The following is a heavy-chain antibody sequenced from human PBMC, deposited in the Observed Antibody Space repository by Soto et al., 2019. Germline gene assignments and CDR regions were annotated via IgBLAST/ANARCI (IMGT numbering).Heavy chain of an antibody. D-gene: IGHD2-15*01. J-gene: IGHJ4*02. CDR3: SVGGYGGKGQDDY. V-gene: IGHV3-33*01. CDR1: GFTFSSYG. CDR2: IWYDGSNK. Sequence: QVQLVESGGGVVQPGRSLRLSCAASGFTFSSYGMHWVRQAPGKGLEWVAVIWYDGSNKYYADSVKGRVTISRDNSKNTLYLQMNSLRAEDTAVYYCSVGGYGGKGQDDYWGQGTLVTVSS.